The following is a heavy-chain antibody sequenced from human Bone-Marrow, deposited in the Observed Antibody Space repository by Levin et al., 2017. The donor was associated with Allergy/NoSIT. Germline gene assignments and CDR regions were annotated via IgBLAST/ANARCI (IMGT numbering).Heavy chain of an antibody. Sequence: PGGSLRLSCAASGFTFLSYTMAWVRQAPGKGLEWVSSISSSSRHIYYADSLKGRFTISRDNSKNSLYLQMSSLRVEDTAVYYCARGLRGMATITGVHSWGQGTLVTVSS. D-gene: IGHD5-24*01. J-gene: IGHJ4*02. V-gene: IGHV3-21*01. CDR1: GFTFLSYT. CDR3: ARGLRGMATITGVHS. CDR2: ISSSSRHI.